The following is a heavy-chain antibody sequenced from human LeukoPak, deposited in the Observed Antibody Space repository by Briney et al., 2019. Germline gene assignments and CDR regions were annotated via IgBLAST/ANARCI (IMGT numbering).Heavy chain of an antibody. D-gene: IGHD2-15*01. Sequence: PGGSLRLSCAASGFAFSTYNMNWVRQAPGKGLEWISYIGDSGSPTHYADSVGGRFTISRDNAKNSLYLQMNSLRDEDTAVYFCAGRPYSDTLGRLSDVWGQGTTVTVSS. V-gene: IGHV3-48*02. CDR3: AGRPYSDTLGRLSDV. CDR2: IGDSGSPT. CDR1: GFAFSTYN. J-gene: IGHJ6*02.